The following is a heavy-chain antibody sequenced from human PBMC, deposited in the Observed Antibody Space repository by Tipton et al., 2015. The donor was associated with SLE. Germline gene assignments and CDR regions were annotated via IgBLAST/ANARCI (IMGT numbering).Heavy chain of an antibody. D-gene: IGHD6-13*01. CDR2: IYYSGST. Sequence: TLSLTCSVSGDSFSSYYWSWIRQPPGKTLEWIGYIYYSGSTNYNPSLKSRVTISVDTSKNQFSLKLSSVTAADTAVYYCARDRRAAAGTYYYYYMDVWGKGTTVTVSS. J-gene: IGHJ6*03. V-gene: IGHV4-59*01. CDR1: GDSFSSYY. CDR3: ARDRRAAAGTYYYYYMDV.